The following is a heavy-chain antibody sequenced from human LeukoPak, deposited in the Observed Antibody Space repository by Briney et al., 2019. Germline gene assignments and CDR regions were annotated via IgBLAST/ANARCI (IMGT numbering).Heavy chain of an antibody. CDR3: AVVDSSGWYCHDY. Sequence: SETLSLTCAVSGGSISSGGYSWSWIRQPPGKGLEWIGYIYHSGSTYYNPSLKGRVTISVDRSKNQFSLKLSSVTAADTAVYYCAVVDSSGWYCHDYWGQGTLVTVSS. D-gene: IGHD6-19*01. J-gene: IGHJ4*02. CDR2: IYHSGST. CDR1: GGSISSGGYS. V-gene: IGHV4-30-2*01.